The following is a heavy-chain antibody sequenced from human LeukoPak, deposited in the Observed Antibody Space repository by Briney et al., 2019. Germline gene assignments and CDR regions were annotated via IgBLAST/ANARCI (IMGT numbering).Heavy chain of an antibody. CDR3: AYEETGWTYFDY. CDR2: SNPNTGGT. D-gene: IGHD6-19*01. Sequence: ASVKVSFKASGYTFSEYYLHWVRQVPGQGLEYIGWSNPNTGGTNYAQKFQGRVALTRDTSISTAYMELSRLTSDDTAVYYCAYEETGWTYFDYWGQGTLVTVSS. J-gene: IGHJ4*02. V-gene: IGHV1-2*02. CDR1: GYTFSEYY.